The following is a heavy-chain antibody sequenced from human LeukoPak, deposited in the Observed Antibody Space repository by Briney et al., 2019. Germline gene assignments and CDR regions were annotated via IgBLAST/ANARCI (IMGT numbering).Heavy chain of an antibody. J-gene: IGHJ6*02. CDR2: IYHSGST. D-gene: IGHD2-2*03. V-gene: IGHV4-39*07. Sequence: SETLSLTCTVSAGSISSSNYYWGWIRQPPGKGLVWIGEIYHSGSTNYNPSLKSRVTISVDKSKNQFSLKLSSVTAADTAVYYCARLDMGLYGMDVWGQGTTVTVSS. CDR3: ARLDMGLYGMDV. CDR1: AGSISSSNYY.